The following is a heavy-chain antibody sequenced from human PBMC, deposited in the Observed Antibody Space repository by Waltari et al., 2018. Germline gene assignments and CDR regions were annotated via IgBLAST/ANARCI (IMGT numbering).Heavy chain of an antibody. CDR3: VTHDHDSTNFFYYYMDV. V-gene: IGHV3-53*02. CDR1: AFRASNTY. CDR2: IYSGGST. Sequence: EVRVVETGGGLIQPGGSLRRPCAPYAFRASNTYMSWLRQAPGKGLEWVSVIYSGGSTYYADSVKGRFTISRDNSKNTLYLQMNSLRVEDTAVYHCVTHDHDSTNFFYYYMDVWGKGTTVTVSS. D-gene: IGHD2-15*01. J-gene: IGHJ6*03.